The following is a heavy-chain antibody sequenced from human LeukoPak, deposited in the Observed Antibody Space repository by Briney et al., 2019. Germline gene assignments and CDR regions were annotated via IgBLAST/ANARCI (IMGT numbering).Heavy chain of an antibody. CDR3: AKDTLPYYYDSSGPSDY. CDR1: GFTFSSYG. Sequence: PGGSLRLSCAASGFTFSSYGMHWVRQAPGKGLEWVAFIRYDGSNKYYADSVKGRFTISRDNSKNTLYLQMNSLRAEDTAVYYCAKDTLPYYYDSSGPSDYWGKGTLVTVSS. CDR2: IRYDGSNK. D-gene: IGHD3-22*01. V-gene: IGHV3-30*02. J-gene: IGHJ4*02.